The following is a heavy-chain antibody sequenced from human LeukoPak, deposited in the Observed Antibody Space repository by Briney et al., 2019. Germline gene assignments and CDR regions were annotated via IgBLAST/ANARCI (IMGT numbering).Heavy chain of an antibody. CDR2: IYYGRST. D-gene: IGHD1-26*01. CDR1: GGSITSNNYY. Sequence: SETLSLTCTVSGGSITSNNYYWGWIRQPPGKGLEYIGSIYYGRSTYINPSLKSRVTISLDTSKNQFSLKLTSVTAADTAVYHCAMNGQSGFSFDPWGRGTLVTVSS. J-gene: IGHJ5*02. CDR3: AMNGQSGFSFDP. V-gene: IGHV4-39*07.